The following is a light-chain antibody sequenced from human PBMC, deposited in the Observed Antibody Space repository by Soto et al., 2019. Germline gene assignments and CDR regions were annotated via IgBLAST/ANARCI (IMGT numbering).Light chain of an antibody. J-gene: IGKJ4*01. V-gene: IGKV3-15*01. Sequence: EIVMTQSPATLSVSPGERATLSCRASQSVSNNLAWYQQKPGQAPRLLIYHASTKATGIPARFSGSGSGTEYTLTISSLQSEDLAVYYCQQYNKWPLTFGGGTMVEIK. CDR1: QSVSNN. CDR2: HAS. CDR3: QQYNKWPLT.